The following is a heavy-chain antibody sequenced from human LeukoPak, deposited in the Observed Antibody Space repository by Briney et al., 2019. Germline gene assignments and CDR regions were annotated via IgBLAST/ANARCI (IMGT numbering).Heavy chain of an antibody. CDR1: GGSISSGGYY. CDR3: VRVVRGHGYNLDY. V-gene: IGHV4-31*03. CDR2: IFYSGST. Sequence: SETLSLTCTVSGGSISSGGYYWSWIRQHPVKGLEWIGYIFYSGSTYYNPSLNSRATISVDMSKNQFSLKLSSVTAADTAVYYCVRVVRGHGYNLDYWGQGTLVTVSS. J-gene: IGHJ4*02. D-gene: IGHD5-24*01.